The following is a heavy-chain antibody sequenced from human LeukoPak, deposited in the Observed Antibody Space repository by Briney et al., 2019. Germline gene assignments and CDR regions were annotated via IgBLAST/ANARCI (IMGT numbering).Heavy chain of an antibody. Sequence: SQTLSLTCTVSGASFNSDDQYWNWIRQSPGTGLEWVGSIHPSGMLYNNPSLESRVTMSRDTSKNQFSLNLNSVTAAGTAVYFCSRGLDSRKLGCWGQGILVTVSS. D-gene: IGHD3-22*01. CDR1: GASFNSDDQY. CDR3: SRGLDSRKLGC. V-gene: IGHV4-31*03. J-gene: IGHJ4*02. CDR2: IHPSGML.